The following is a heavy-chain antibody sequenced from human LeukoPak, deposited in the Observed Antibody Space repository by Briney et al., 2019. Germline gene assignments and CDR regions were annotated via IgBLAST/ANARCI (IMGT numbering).Heavy chain of an antibody. CDR2: ISSSSSYI. V-gene: IGHV3-21*04. Sequence: GGSLRLSCAASGFTFSSYSMNWVRQAPGKGLEWVSSISSSSSYIYYADSVKGRFTISRDNAKNSLYLQMNSLRAEDTALYYCAKGRTYGSGSYLSHFDYWGQGTLVTVSS. CDR3: AKGRTYGSGSYLSHFDY. CDR1: GFTFSSYS. J-gene: IGHJ4*02. D-gene: IGHD3-10*01.